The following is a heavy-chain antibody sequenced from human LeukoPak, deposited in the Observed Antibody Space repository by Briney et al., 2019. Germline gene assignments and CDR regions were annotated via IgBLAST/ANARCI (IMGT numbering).Heavy chain of an antibody. CDR3: TRDHEGGSWFGLNYYYYYMDV. CDR2: IRSKAYGGTT. Sequence: GRSLRLSCTASGFTFGDYAMSWFRQAPGKGLEWVGFIRSKAYGGTTEYAASVRGRFTISRDDSKSIAYLQMNSLKTEDTAVYYCTRDHEGGSWFGLNYYYYYMDVWGKGTTVTVSS. D-gene: IGHD6-13*01. J-gene: IGHJ6*03. CDR1: GFTFGDYA. V-gene: IGHV3-49*03.